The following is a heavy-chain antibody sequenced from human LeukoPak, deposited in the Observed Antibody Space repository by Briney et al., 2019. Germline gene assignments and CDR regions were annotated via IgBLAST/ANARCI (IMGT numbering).Heavy chain of an antibody. CDR3: VSFYETY. V-gene: IGHV3-74*01. J-gene: IGHJ4*02. CDR1: GNYW. CDR2: INSDGSWT. Sequence: GGSLRLSCAASGNYWMHWLRQAPGKGLLWVSHINSDGSWTSYADSVKGRFTISKDNAKNTVYLQMNSLRAEDTAVYYCVSFYETYWGRGTLVTVSS. D-gene: IGHD2/OR15-2a*01.